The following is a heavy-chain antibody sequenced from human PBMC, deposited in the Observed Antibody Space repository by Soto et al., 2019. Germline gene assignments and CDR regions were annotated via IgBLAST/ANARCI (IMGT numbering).Heavy chain of an antibody. J-gene: IGHJ4*02. Sequence: SETLSLTCTVSGGSISGSTYYWGWIRQPPGKGLEWIGSIYYSGSTYYNPSLKSRVTISVDTSKNQFSLKLNSVTAADTAVYYCARSPPPSAVLDYWGQGTLVTVSS. CDR3: ARSPPPSAVLDY. V-gene: IGHV4-39*01. D-gene: IGHD6-19*01. CDR2: IYYSGST. CDR1: GGSISGSTYY.